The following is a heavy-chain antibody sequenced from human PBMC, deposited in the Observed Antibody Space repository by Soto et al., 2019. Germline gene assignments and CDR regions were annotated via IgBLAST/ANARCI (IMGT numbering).Heavy chain of an antibody. V-gene: IGHV4-59*08. Sequence: SETLSLTCTVSGGSISSYYWSWIRQPPGKGLEWIAYIYYSGSTNYNPSLKSRVPISVDTSKNQVSLKLTSVTAADTAVYFCARVTMVIRDSDHFGVDVWGHGTTVTVSS. CDR1: GGSISSYY. CDR2: IYYSGST. J-gene: IGHJ6*02. CDR3: ARVTMVIRDSDHFGVDV. D-gene: IGHD4-17*01.